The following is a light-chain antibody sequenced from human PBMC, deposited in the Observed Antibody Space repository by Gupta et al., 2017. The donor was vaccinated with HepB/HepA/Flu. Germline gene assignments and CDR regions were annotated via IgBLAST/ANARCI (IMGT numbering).Light chain of an antibody. CDR2: GTS. CDR1: QPVISN. J-gene: IGKJ1*01. CDR3: HQYNDCHPGT. Sequence: IVMTQSSATLSVSPGERATPSCSASQPVISNLAWYQQQPAQAPRLLIYGTSSRSTGISARSSGSGAGTAFTLTTSSLQYEDVAITYCHQYNDCHPGTFGQGTKVEIK. V-gene: IGKV3-15*01.